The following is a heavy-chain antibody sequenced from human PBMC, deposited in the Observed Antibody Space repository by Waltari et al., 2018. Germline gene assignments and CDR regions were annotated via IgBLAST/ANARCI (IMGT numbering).Heavy chain of an antibody. D-gene: IGHD3-10*01. Sequence: QVQLQQWGAGLLKPSETLSLTCAVYGGSFRGYYWSWIRQPPGKGLEWIGEINHSGSTNYNPSLKSRVTISVDTSKNQFSLKLSSVTAADTAVYYCARGLTVRGVRSYWYFDLWGRGTLVTVSS. CDR3: ARGLTVRGVRSYWYFDL. CDR2: INHSGST. J-gene: IGHJ2*01. CDR1: GGSFRGYY. V-gene: IGHV4-34*01.